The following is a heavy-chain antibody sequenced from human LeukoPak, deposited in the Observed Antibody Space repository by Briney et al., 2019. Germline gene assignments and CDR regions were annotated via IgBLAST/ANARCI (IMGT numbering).Heavy chain of an antibody. CDR1: GFTFSNYA. V-gene: IGHV3-23*01. Sequence: GGSLRLSCVVSGFTFSNYAMSWVRQAPGKGLEWVSAMSGGGGSTNYADSVKGRFTISRDNFENTLYLQMNSLRAEDTAVYYCAKDRGVIFDSYFDYWGQGTLVTVSS. CDR3: AKDRGVIFDSYFDY. J-gene: IGHJ4*02. D-gene: IGHD3/OR15-3a*01. CDR2: MSGGGGST.